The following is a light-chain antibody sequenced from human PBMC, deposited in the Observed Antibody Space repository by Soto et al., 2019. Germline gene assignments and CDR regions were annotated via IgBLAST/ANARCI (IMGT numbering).Light chain of an antibody. CDR2: GAS. CDR1: QSVSSN. CDR3: QQYNNWCT. V-gene: IGKV3-15*01. J-gene: IGKJ2*02. Sequence: EIVMTQSPATLSVSPGERATLSCRASQSVSSNLAWYQQKPGQAPRLLIYGASTRATGIPARFSGSGSGTAFTLTISSLQSEDFAVYYCQQYNNWCTFGQGTKLEIK.